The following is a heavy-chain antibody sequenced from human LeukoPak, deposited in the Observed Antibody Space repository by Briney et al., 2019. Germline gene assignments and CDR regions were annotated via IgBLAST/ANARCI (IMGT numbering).Heavy chain of an antibody. Sequence: PSETLSLTCDVSGGSISHNYWNWIRQPPGKGLEWTGEINHSGSTNYNPSLKSRVTISLDTSKNQFSLKLSSVTAADTAVYYCARARGYYANYFDYWGLGTLVTVSS. D-gene: IGHD3-3*01. CDR3: ARARGYYANYFDY. CDR2: INHSGST. J-gene: IGHJ4*02. V-gene: IGHV4-34*01. CDR1: GGSISHNY.